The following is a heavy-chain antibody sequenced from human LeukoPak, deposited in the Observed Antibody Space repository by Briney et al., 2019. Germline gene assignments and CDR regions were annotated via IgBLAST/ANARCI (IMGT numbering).Heavy chain of an antibody. CDR2: IWYDGSNK. CDR1: GFTFSNHG. D-gene: IGHD3-16*01. J-gene: IGHJ4*02. V-gene: IGHV3-33*01. Sequence: PGGSLRLSCAASGFTFSNHGMHWVRQAPGRGLEWVAIIWYDGSNKYYADSVKGRFTISRDNSKNTLCLQMNSLRAEDTAVYYCARDMRNDYFDYWGQGTLVTVSS. CDR3: ARDMRNDYFDY.